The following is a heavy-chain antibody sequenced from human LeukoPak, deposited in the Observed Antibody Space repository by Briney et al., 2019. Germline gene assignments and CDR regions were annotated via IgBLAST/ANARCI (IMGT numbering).Heavy chain of an antibody. Sequence: PGGSLRLSCAASGFTFSSYSINWVRQAPGKGPEWVSSISTGSSYIYYADSVKGRFTISRDNAKNSLYLQMNSLRAEDTAVFYCARDRSPIAADGMDVWGRGTTVTVSS. D-gene: IGHD6-25*01. CDR1: GFTFSSYS. CDR3: ARDRSPIAADGMDV. V-gene: IGHV3-21*01. J-gene: IGHJ6*02. CDR2: ISTGSSYI.